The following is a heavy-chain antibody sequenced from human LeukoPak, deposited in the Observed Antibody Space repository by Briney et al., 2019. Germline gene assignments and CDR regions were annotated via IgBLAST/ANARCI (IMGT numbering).Heavy chain of an antibody. V-gene: IGHV4-34*01. CDR3: TRARGDYYDSSGYYSAFDY. J-gene: IGHJ4*02. D-gene: IGHD3-22*01. Sequence: PSETLSLTCAVYGXPFSGYYWSWIRQPPGKGLEWIAEINHSGSANYNPSLKSRVTISVDMSKIQFSLKLSSVTAADTAVYYCTRARGDYYDSSGYYSAFDYWGQGTLVTVSS. CDR1: GXPFSGYY. CDR2: INHSGSA.